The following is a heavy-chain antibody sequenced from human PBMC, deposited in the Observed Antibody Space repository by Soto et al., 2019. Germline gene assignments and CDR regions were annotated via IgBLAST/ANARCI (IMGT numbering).Heavy chain of an antibody. V-gene: IGHV3-30*18. CDR2: MSFDGSKK. CDR3: AKVAHSSGTFDY. Sequence: QVQLVESGGGVVQPGRSLRLSCAASGFIFSSYGMHWVRQAPGKGLEWVAVMSFDGSKKYYADFVRGRFTISRDNSNDTLYLHMNSLRAEDTAVYYCAKVAHSSGTFDYWGQGTLVTVSS. CDR1: GFIFSSYG. J-gene: IGHJ4*02. D-gene: IGHD3-3*02.